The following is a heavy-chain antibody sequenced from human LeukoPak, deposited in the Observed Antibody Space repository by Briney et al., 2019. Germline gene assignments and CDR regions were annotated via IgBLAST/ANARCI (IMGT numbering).Heavy chain of an antibody. D-gene: IGHD4-17*01. CDR3: ARSYGYGDPLGAFDI. V-gene: IGHV1-46*01. J-gene: IGHJ3*02. Sequence: ASVKVSCKASGYTFTSYYMHWVRQAPGQGLEWMGIINPSGGSTSYAQKFQGRVTMTRDTSTSTVYMELSSLRSEDTAVYYCARSYGYGDPLGAFDIWGQGTMVTVSS. CDR1: GYTFTSYY. CDR2: INPSGGST.